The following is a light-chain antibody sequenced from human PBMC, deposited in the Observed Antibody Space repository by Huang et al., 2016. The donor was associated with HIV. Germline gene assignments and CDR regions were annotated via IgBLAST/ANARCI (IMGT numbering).Light chain of an antibody. CDR3: QQSVKTPRT. J-gene: IGKJ2*01. V-gene: IGKV1-39*01. CDR2: GAS. CDR1: QNINKY. Sequence: DIQITQSPSSLSASVGDRVTITCRASQNINKYLNWYQQQPGKAPRLLISGASTLQSGVPSSFSGSGSGTDFTLTISSLQPEDSAFYFCQQSVKTPRTFGQGTKLEIK.